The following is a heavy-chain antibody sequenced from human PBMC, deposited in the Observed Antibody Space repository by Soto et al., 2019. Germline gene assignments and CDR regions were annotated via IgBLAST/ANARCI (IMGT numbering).Heavy chain of an antibody. J-gene: IGHJ6*02. CDR2: IHGGNGKT. V-gene: IGHV1-3*01. CDR3: AREPDMRFGDYMDV. D-gene: IGHD3-10*01. CDR1: GYRLSAYG. Sequence: QVQLVQSGTEVKKPGASVKVSCEAYGYRLSAYGMHWVRQAPGQGPEWMGWIHGGNGKTKYSAKLQDKIVLSTDTSANVGYMQLSSLTSEDTAMYFCAREPDMRFGDYMDVGGQGTTVIVSS.